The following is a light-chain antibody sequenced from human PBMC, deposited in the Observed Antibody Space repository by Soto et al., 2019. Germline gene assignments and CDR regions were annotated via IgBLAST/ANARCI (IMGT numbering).Light chain of an antibody. Sequence: DIQMTQSPSSLSASVGDRVTITCRASQSISSYLNWYEQKPGKAPKLLIYAASSLQSGVPSRFSGGGYGTEFTLTISSLQPEDFAAYYCQQSYSIPFTFGQGTRLEIK. V-gene: IGKV1-39*01. CDR2: AAS. CDR3: QQSYSIPFT. J-gene: IGKJ5*01. CDR1: QSISSY.